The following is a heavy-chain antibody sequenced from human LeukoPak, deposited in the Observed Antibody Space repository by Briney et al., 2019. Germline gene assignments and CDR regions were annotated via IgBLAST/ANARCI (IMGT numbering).Heavy chain of an antibody. J-gene: IGHJ3*02. CDR1: GGSISSGSYY. V-gene: IGHV4-61*02. CDR3: ARVPEQQLTLHAFDI. Sequence: SQTLSLTCTVSGGSISSGSYYWSWIRQPAGKGLEWIGRIYTSGSTNYNPSLKSRVTISVDTSKNQFSLKLSSVTAADTAVYYCARVPEQQLTLHAFDIWGQGTMVTVSS. CDR2: IYTSGST. D-gene: IGHD6-13*01.